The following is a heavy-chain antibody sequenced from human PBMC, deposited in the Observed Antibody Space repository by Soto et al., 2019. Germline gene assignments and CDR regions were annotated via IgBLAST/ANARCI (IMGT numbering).Heavy chain of an antibody. D-gene: IGHD6-13*01. Sequence: QVQLVESGGGLVKPGGSLRLSCAASGFTFSDYYMSWIRQAPGKGLEWVSYISSSSSYTNYADSVKGRFTISRDNAKNSLYLQMNSLRAEDTAVYYCARDPSYSSSWYGASWYFDLWGRGTLVTVSS. CDR3: ARDPSYSSSWYGASWYFDL. CDR1: GFTFSDYY. J-gene: IGHJ2*01. CDR2: ISSSSSYT. V-gene: IGHV3-11*05.